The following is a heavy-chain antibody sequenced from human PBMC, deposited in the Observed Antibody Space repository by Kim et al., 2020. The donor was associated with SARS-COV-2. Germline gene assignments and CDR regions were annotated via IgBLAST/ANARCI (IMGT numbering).Heavy chain of an antibody. CDR3: AKDPLRRAGYSSSWYVTYFDY. J-gene: IGHJ4*02. CDR1: GFTFSSYG. V-gene: IGHV3-30*18. CDR2: ISYDGSNK. D-gene: IGHD6-13*01. Sequence: GGSLRLSCAASGFTFSSYGMHWVRQAPGKGLEWVAVISYDGSNKYYADSVKGRFTISRDNSKNTLYLQMNSLRAEDTAVYYCAKDPLRRAGYSSSWYVTYFDYWGQGTLVTVSS.